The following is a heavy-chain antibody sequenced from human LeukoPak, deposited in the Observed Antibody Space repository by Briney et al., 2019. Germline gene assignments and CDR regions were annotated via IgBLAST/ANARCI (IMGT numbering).Heavy chain of an antibody. CDR2: IGGVSESF. D-gene: IGHD3-10*01. CDR3: ARRWLGDPYGMDV. V-gene: IGHV3-23*01. CDR1: GFIFSNYA. Sequence: RGSLRLSCVASGFIFSNYAMTWVRQAPGKGLEWVSIIGGVSESFYYADSVKGRFTVSRDNSKDTLYLQINSLRDEDTAVYYCARRWLGDPYGMDVWGQGTTVSVSS. J-gene: IGHJ6*02.